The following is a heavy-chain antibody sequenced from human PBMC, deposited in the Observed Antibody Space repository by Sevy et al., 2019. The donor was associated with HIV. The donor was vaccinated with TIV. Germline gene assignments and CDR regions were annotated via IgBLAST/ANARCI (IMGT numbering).Heavy chain of an antibody. CDR2: ISNSGTTI. J-gene: IGHJ4*02. V-gene: IGHV3-48*03. Sequence: GGSLRLSCAASGFTFSSYEMSWVRQAPGKGLEWVSYISNSGTTIYYSDSVKGRFTISRDNARNSLYLQMNSLRAEDTAIYYCARDLPPSATTVAHFDCSGQGTLVTVSS. CDR1: GFTFSSYE. CDR3: ARDLPPSATTVAHFDC. D-gene: IGHD4-17*01.